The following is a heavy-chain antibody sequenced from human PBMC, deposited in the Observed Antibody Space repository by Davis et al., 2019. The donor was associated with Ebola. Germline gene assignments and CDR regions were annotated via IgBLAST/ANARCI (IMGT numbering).Heavy chain of an antibody. D-gene: IGHD2-15*01. Sequence: GESLKISCAASGFTFSSYSMNWVRQAPGKGLEWVSVIYSGGSTYYADSVKGRFTISRHNSKNTLYLQMNSLRAEDTAVYYCARGHILSDAFDIWGQGTMVTVSS. J-gene: IGHJ3*02. CDR1: GFTFSSYS. V-gene: IGHV3-53*04. CDR3: ARGHILSDAFDI. CDR2: IYSGGST.